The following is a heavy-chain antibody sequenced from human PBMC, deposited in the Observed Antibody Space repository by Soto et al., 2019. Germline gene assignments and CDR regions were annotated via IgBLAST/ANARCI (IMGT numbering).Heavy chain of an antibody. CDR1: GFTFSSYS. J-gene: IGHJ3*02. D-gene: IGHD2-15*01. V-gene: IGHV3-21*01. CDR3: ARETVTVVKSAFDI. CDR2: ISSSSSYI. Sequence: SLRLSCAASGFTFSSYSMNWVRQAPGKGLEWVSSISSSSSYIYYADSVKGRFTISRDNAKNSLYLQMNSLRAEDTAVYYCARETVTVVKSAFDIWGQGTMVTVSS.